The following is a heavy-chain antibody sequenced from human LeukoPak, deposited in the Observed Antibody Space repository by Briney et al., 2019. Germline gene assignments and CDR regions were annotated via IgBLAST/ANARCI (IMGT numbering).Heavy chain of an antibody. V-gene: IGHV3-53*01. CDR1: GFTVSSNY. CDR3: ARVRARLSGLIDY. J-gene: IGHJ4*02. D-gene: IGHD3-22*01. Sequence: GGSLRLSCAASGFTVSSNYMSWVRRAPGKGLEWVSVIYSGGSTYYADSVKGRFTISRDNSKNTLYLQMNSLRAEDTAVYYCARVRARLSGLIDYWGQGTLVTVSS. CDR2: IYSGGST.